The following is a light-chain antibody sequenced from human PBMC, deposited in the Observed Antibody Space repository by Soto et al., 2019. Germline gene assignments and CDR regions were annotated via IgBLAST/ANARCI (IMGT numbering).Light chain of an antibody. V-gene: IGKV1-5*03. Sequence: DIQMTQSPSTLSASVGDRVTITCRASQSISSWLAWYQQKPGKAPKLLIYEASSLDSGVPSRFSGSGSGTEFTLTISSLQPDDFATYYCQQYDSYSRTFGQGTKVDI. J-gene: IGKJ1*01. CDR3: QQYDSYSRT. CDR1: QSISSW. CDR2: EAS.